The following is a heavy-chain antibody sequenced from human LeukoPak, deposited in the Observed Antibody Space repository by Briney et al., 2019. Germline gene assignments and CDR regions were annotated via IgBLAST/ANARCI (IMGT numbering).Heavy chain of an antibody. CDR1: GFTVSSNY. CDR3: ARSDTAMALDY. J-gene: IGHJ4*02. Sequence: GGSLRLSCAASGFTVSSNYMSWVRQAPGKGLEWVSVIYSGGSTYYADSVKGRFTISRDNSKNTLYLQMNSLRAEDTAVYYCARSDTAMALDYWGQGTLVTVSS. V-gene: IGHV3-66*01. D-gene: IGHD5-18*01. CDR2: IYSGGST.